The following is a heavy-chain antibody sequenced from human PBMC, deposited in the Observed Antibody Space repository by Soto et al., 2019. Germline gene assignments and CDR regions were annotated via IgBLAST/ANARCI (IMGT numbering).Heavy chain of an antibody. J-gene: IGHJ6*02. Sequence: PSETLSLTCAVYGGSFSGFYWSWIRQPPGKGLEWIGEVSHNGSTNYNASLKSRVTILLDTSKNQFSLKLSSVTAADTAVYYCARAGGWNYYYGLDIWGQGTTVTVSS. CDR2: VSHNGST. V-gene: IGHV4-34*01. D-gene: IGHD1-26*01. CDR3: ARAGGWNYYYGLDI. CDR1: GGSFSGFY.